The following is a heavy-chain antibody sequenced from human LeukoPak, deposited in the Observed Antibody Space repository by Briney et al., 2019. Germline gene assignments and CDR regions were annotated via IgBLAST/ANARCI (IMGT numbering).Heavy chain of an antibody. Sequence: GGSLRLSCAASGFTFSSYAMHWVRQAPGKGLEWVAVISYDGSNKYYADSVKGRFTISRDNSKNTLYLQMNSLRAEDTAVYYCARAEPYCTNGVCYQGDYWGQGTLVTVSS. CDR2: ISYDGSNK. J-gene: IGHJ4*02. D-gene: IGHD2-8*01. V-gene: IGHV3-30*04. CDR3: ARAEPYCTNGVCYQGDY. CDR1: GFTFSSYA.